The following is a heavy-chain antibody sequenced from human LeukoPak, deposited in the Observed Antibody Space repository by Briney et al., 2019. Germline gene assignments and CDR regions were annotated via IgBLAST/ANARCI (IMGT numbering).Heavy chain of an antibody. V-gene: IGHV3-66*01. Sequence: GGSLRLSCVVSGLTVSNNYMTWVRQAPGEGLEWASLIFSGGGTYYADSVKGRFTISRDSSKNTLYLQMNSLRAEDTALYYCARDPGAAAGNLWSWGQGTLVTVSS. CDR2: IFSGGGT. J-gene: IGHJ5*02. D-gene: IGHD6-25*01. CDR3: ARDPGAAAGNLWS. CDR1: GLTVSNNY.